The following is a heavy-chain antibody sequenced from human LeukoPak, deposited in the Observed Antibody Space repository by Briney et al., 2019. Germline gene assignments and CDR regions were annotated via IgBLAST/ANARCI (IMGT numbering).Heavy chain of an antibody. V-gene: IGHV3-30*18. J-gene: IGHJ4*02. CDR2: ISPDGDNK. CDR1: GFAFSSYA. Sequence: GGSLRLSCAGSGFAFSSYAMHWVDQAPGKGLEWVAMISPDGDNKYYADSVKGRFTISRDNSKNTLYLQMYSLRPEDTAVYYCAKDFWGTGAYDTDGYYVGAFDYSGQGSLVTVSS. CDR3: AKDFWGTGAYDTDGYYVGAFDY. D-gene: IGHD3-22*01.